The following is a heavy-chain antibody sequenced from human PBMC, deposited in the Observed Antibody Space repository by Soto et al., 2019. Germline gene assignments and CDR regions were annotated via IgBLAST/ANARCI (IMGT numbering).Heavy chain of an antibody. CDR2: IYYSGST. CDR3: ARQRVYYYGMDV. J-gene: IGHJ6*02. CDR1: GGSISISRYY. Sequence: SETLSLTCTVSGGSISISRYYWGLILQPPGKGLEWIGSIYYSGSTYYNPSLKSRVTISVDTSKNQFSLKLSSVTAADTAVYYCARQRVYYYGMDVWGQGTTVTVSS. V-gene: IGHV4-39*01.